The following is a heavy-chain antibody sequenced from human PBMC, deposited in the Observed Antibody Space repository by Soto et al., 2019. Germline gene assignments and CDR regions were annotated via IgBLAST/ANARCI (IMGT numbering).Heavy chain of an antibody. CDR3: AKAPSGWYYDSSGYYGY. D-gene: IGHD3-22*01. V-gene: IGHV3-30*18. CDR2: ISYDGSNK. J-gene: IGHJ4*02. Sequence: VAVISYDGSNKYYADSVKGRFTISRDYSKNTLYLQMNSLRAEDTAVYYCAKAPSGWYYDSSGYYGYWGQGTLVTVSS.